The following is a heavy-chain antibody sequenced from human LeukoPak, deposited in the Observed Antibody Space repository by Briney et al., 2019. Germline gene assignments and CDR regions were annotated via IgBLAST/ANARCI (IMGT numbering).Heavy chain of an antibody. CDR2: INHSGST. D-gene: IGHD3-16*02. J-gene: IGHJ4*02. V-gene: IGHV4-34*01. CDR3: ARGRTTYDYVWGSYRPPDY. CDR1: GGSFSGYY. Sequence: SETLSLTCAVYGGSFSGYYWNWIRQPPGKGLEWIGEINHSGSTNYNPSLKSRVTISVDTSKKQFSLKLRSGTTADTAVYYCARGRTTYDYVWGSYRPPDYWGQGTLVTVSS.